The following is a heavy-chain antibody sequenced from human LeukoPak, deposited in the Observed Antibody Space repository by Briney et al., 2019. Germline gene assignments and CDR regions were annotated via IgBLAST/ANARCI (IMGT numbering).Heavy chain of an antibody. Sequence: PSETLSLTCTVSGGSVSRGGYYWNWIRQHPGKGLEWIGFTSYSEGTYYNPSLMSRITISVDISQNQFSLKMRDVTAADTAVYFCATADWESFYFDFWGQGALVAVSS. V-gene: IGHV4-31*03. CDR1: GGSVSRGGYY. CDR3: ATADWESFYFDF. D-gene: IGHD1-26*01. J-gene: IGHJ4*02. CDR2: TSYSEGT.